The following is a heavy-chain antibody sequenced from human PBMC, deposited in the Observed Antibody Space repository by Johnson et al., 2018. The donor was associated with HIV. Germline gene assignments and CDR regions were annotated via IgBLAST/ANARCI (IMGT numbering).Heavy chain of an antibody. CDR1: GFTFSSYA. D-gene: IGHD6-19*01. J-gene: IGHJ3*02. CDR2: ISYDGSNK. Sequence: QVHLVESGGGVVQPGRSLRLSCAASGFTFSSYAMHWVRQAPGKGLEWVAVISYDGSNKYYADSVKGRFTISRDNSKNTLYLQMNSLRAEDTAVYYCAKGHSIAVVEGDDAFDIWGQGTMVTVSS. V-gene: IGHV3-30*04. CDR3: AKGHSIAVVEGDDAFDI.